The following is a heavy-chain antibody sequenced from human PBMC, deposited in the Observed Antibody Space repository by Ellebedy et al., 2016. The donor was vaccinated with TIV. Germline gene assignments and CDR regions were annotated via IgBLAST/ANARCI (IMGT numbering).Heavy chain of an antibody. J-gene: IGHJ6*03. CDR2: IYVPGTT. CDR3: ARVDTMGGNYYYYMDV. V-gene: IGHV3-53*01. Sequence: GESLKISCEASGLTVSRSYLSWVRQAPGKGLEWVSVIYVPGTTYYAGSVKGRFTISRDNSKNTLYLEMNSLRAEDSAIYYCARVDTMGGNYYYYMDVWGKGTTVTVSS. D-gene: IGHD3-16*01. CDR1: GLTVSRSY.